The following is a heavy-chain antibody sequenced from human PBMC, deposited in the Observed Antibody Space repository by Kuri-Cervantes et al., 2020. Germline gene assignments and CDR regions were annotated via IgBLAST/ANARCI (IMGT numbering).Heavy chain of an antibody. D-gene: IGHD6-19*01. CDR2: IYTSGST. Sequence: SETLSLTCAVYGGSFSGYYWSWIRQPAGKGLEWIGRIYTSGSTNYNPSLKSRVTVSVDTSKNQFSLKLSSVTAADTAVYYCARARRSIAVAGAIDYWGQGTLVTVSS. V-gene: IGHV4-59*10. J-gene: IGHJ4*02. CDR3: ARARRSIAVAGAIDY. CDR1: GGSFSGYY.